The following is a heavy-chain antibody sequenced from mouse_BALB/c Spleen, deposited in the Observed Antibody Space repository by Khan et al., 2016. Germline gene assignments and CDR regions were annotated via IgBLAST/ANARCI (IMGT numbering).Heavy chain of an antibody. Sequence: DLVKPGASVKLSCKASGYTFTSYWINWIKQRPGQGLEWIGRIAPGSGSTYYNEMFKGKATLTVDTSSSTAYIQLSSLSSEDSAVYFCARWYFDVYGAGTTVTVSS. CDR1: GYTFTSYW. CDR2: IAPGSGST. V-gene: IGHV1S41*01. CDR3: ARWYFDV. J-gene: IGHJ1*01.